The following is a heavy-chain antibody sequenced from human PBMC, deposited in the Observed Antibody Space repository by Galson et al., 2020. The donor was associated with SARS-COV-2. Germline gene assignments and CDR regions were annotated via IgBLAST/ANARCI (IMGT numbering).Heavy chain of an antibody. CDR1: GYTFTSYY. D-gene: IGHD3-10*01. CDR3: ARAVRDSGRLLWFGEFQSEDNWFDP. J-gene: IGHJ5*02. V-gene: IGHV1-46*01. Sequence: ASVKVSCKASGYTFTSYYMHWVRQAPGQGLEWMGIINPSGGSTSYAQKFQGRVTMTRDTSTSTVYMELSSLRSEDTAVYYCARAVRDSGRLLWFGEFQSEDNWFDPWGQGTLVTVSS. CDR2: INPSGGST.